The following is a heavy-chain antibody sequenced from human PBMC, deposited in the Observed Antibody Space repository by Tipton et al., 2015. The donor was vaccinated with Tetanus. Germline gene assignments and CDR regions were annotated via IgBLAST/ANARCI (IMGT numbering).Heavy chain of an antibody. CDR2: IYPGDSDT. CDR1: GYIFNNYW. CDR3: ARGDCSDGVCNFEY. Sequence: QLVQSGGEVKKPGESLKISCKGSGYIFNNYWIGWVRQMPGKGLEWMGIIYPGDSDTRYSPSFQGQVTISVDKSISTAYLQWSSLGAADTSMFYCARGDCSDGVCNFEYWGQGALVTVAS. J-gene: IGHJ4*02. D-gene: IGHD2-8*01. V-gene: IGHV5-51*01.